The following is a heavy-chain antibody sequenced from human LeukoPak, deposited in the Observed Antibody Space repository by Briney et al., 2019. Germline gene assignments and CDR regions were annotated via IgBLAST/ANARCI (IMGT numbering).Heavy chain of an antibody. CDR1: GYSIRSGYY. D-gene: IGHD3-10*01. CDR2: IYHSGST. J-gene: IGHJ3*02. Sequence: SETLSLTCTVSGYSIRSGYYWGWIRQPPGQGLKWIGSIYHSGSTYYNPSLKSRVTISVDTSKNQFSLKLSSVTAADTAVYYCAKDLKWFGDISGAFDIWGQGTMVTVSS. V-gene: IGHV4-38-2*02. CDR3: AKDLKWFGDISGAFDI.